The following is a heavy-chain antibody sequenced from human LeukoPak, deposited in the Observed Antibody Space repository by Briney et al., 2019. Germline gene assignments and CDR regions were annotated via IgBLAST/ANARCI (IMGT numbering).Heavy chain of an antibody. J-gene: IGHJ5*02. Sequence: ASVKVSCKASGYTLTGYYMHWVRQAPGQGLEWMGWINPNSGGTNYAQKFQGWVTMTRDTSISTAYMELSRLRSDDTAVYYCARARPRIAAAGANWFDPWGQGTLVTVSS. CDR2: INPNSGGT. D-gene: IGHD6-13*01. CDR1: GYTLTGYY. V-gene: IGHV1-2*04. CDR3: ARARPRIAAAGANWFDP.